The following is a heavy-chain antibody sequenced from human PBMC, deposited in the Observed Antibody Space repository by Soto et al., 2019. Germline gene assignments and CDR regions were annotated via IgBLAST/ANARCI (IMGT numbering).Heavy chain of an antibody. CDR2: TSQDGRNQ. J-gene: IGHJ4*02. CDR3: AIGSCYCSGGNRGTCYVDY. D-gene: IGHD2-15*01. CDR1: GLTLSNYG. V-gene: IGHV3-30*03. Sequence: GGSLRLSCAALGLTLSNYGMHWVRQAPGKGLEGVGVTSQDGRNQYYADSAKGRFTIYRDNSTNTLYLQRNSLRAEETAVYFCAIGSCYCSGGNRGTCYVDYWGQGTLVTVSS.